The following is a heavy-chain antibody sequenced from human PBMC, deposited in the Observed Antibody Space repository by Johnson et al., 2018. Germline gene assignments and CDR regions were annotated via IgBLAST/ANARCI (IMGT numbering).Heavy chain of an antibody. D-gene: IGHD1-1*01. CDR3: VRDGTYYYDMDV. CDR1: GFTFSTYV. Sequence: VQLVQSGGGLVQPGGSLRLSCAASGFTFSTYVMSWVRQAPGKGLEWVSSISSSSSYISYADSVKGRFTISRDNAKNSLYLQMNSLRAEDTAVYYCVRDGTYYYDMDVWGKGTTVTVSS. J-gene: IGHJ6*03. CDR2: ISSSSSYI. V-gene: IGHV3-21*01.